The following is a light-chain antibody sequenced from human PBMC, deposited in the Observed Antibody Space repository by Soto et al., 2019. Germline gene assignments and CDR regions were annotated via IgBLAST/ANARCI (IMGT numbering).Light chain of an antibody. CDR2: GAS. V-gene: IGKV3-20*01. Sequence: ELVLPQSPGTLSLSPGEIATLSCWASQNVRNSYLAWYQQKPGQAPRLLIYGASSRATGIPDRFSGSGSGTDFTLTINRLGPEDSAVYYCQQYGSSPTTFGQGTKVEIK. J-gene: IGKJ1*01. CDR1: QNVRNSY. CDR3: QQYGSSPTT.